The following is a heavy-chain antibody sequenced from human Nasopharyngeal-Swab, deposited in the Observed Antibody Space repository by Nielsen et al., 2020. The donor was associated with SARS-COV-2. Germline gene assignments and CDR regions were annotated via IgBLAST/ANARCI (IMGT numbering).Heavy chain of an antibody. J-gene: IGHJ6*02. CDR3: ARDRIVVVPAAASEPLKYYYYGMDV. CDR1: GYTFTSYG. D-gene: IGHD2-2*01. V-gene: IGHV1-18*01. Sequence: ASAQVSCNASGYTFTSYGIIWVRQAPGQGLEWMGWISAYNGNTNYEQKLQGRVTMTTDTSTSTAYMELRSLRSDDTAVYYCARDRIVVVPAAASEPLKYYYYGMDVWGQGTTVTVSS. CDR2: ISAYNGNT.